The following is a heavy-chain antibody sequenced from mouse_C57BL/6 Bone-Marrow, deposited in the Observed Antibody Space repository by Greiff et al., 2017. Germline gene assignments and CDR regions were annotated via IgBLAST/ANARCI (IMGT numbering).Heavy chain of an antibody. V-gene: IGHV1-26*01. CDR2: INPNNGGT. CDR3: ARRDSY. Sequence: EVQLQQSGPELVKPGASVKISCKASGYTFTDYYMNWVKQSHGKSLEWIGDINPNNGGTSYNQKFKGKATLTVDKSSSTAYMDLRSRTSEDSAVYYCARRDSYWGQGTTLTVSS. J-gene: IGHJ2*01. CDR1: GYTFTDYY.